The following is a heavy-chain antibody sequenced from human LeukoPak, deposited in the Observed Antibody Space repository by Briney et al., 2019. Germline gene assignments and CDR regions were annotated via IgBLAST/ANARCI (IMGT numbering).Heavy chain of an antibody. CDR3: SKDPYTSRWSPYFDY. J-gene: IGHJ4*02. V-gene: IGHV3-7*05. D-gene: IGHD6-13*01. Sequence: GSLRLYCAASGFTYSDYGMSWVRQAPGKGLEWVANIKQDGSEKYYVDSVKGRFTISRDNANNSLYLQINSLRAEDTAVYYCSKDPYTSRWSPYFDYWGQGTLVTVSS. CDR2: IKQDGSEK. CDR1: GFTYSDYG.